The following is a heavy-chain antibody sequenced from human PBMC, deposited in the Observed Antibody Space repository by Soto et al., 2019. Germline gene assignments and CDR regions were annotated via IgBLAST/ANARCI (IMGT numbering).Heavy chain of an antibody. J-gene: IGHJ6*02. D-gene: IGHD6-13*01. Sequence: PGGSLRLSCAASGFTFSSCSMNWVRQAPGKGLEWISYISSSSTSIYYADSVKGRFTISRDNAKNSLYLQMNSLRDGDTAVYYCARDSSSWDNPYFYYYAMDVWGQGTTVTVSS. CDR1: GFTFSSCS. CDR2: ISSSSTSI. V-gene: IGHV3-48*02. CDR3: ARDSSSWDNPYFYYYAMDV.